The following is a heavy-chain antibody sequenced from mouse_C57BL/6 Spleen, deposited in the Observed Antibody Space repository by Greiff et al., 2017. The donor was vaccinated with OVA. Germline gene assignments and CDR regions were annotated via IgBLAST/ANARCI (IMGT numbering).Heavy chain of an antibody. Sequence: VQLKESGPVLVKPGASVKMSCKASGYTFTDYYMNWVKQSHGKSLEWIGVINPYNGGTSYNQKFKGKATLTVDKSSSTAYMELNSLTSEYSAVYYCARQLRLDYAMDYWGQGTSVTVSS. J-gene: IGHJ4*01. CDR2: INPYNGGT. V-gene: IGHV1-19*01. CDR3: ARQLRLDYAMDY. D-gene: IGHD3-2*02. CDR1: GYTFTDYY.